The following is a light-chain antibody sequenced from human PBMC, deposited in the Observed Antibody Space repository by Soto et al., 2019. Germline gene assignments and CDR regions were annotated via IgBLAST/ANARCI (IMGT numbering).Light chain of an antibody. J-gene: IGKJ5*01. Sequence: EIVMTQSPATLSVSPGERATLSCRASQSVSSNLAWYQQKPGQAPRLLIYGASTRATCIPARFSGSASGTDFILTISSLQSEDFAVYYCQQYNNGPPVPFGQGTRLQIK. V-gene: IGKV3-15*01. CDR3: QQYNNGPPVP. CDR1: QSVSSN. CDR2: GAS.